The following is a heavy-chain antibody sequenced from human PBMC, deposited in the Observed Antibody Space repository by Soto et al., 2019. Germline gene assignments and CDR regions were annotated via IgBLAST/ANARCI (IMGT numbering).Heavy chain of an antibody. V-gene: IGHV3-30*18. J-gene: IGHJ6*03. D-gene: IGHD2-2*01. CDR2: ISYDGSNK. Sequence: GGSLRLSCAASGFTFSSYGMHWVRQAPGKGLEWVAVISYDGSNKYYADSVKGRFTISRDNSKNTLYLQMNSLRAEDTAVYYCAKDGPYCSSTSCPWDYYYYMDVWGKGTTVTVSS. CDR1: GFTFSSYG. CDR3: AKDGPYCSSTSCPWDYYYYMDV.